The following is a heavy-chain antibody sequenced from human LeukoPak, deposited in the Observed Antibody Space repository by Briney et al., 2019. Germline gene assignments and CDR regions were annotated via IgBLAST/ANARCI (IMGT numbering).Heavy chain of an antibody. D-gene: IGHD2-15*01. V-gene: IGHV4-38-2*01. Sequence: PSETLSLTCAVSGYSISSGYYWGWLRQPPGKGLEWIGSIYHSGSTYYNPSLKSRVTISVDTSKNQFSLKLSSVTAADTAVYYCARQGSSFSDFDYWGQGTLVTVSS. CDR2: IYHSGST. CDR3: ARQGSSFSDFDY. J-gene: IGHJ4*02. CDR1: GYSISSGYY.